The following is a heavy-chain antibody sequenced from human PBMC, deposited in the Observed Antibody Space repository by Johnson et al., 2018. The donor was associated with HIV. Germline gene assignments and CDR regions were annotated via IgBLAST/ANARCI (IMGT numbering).Heavy chain of an antibody. Sequence: QVQLVESGGGVVQPGGSLRLSCAASGFTFSSCSMHWVRQAPGKGLEWVAVISYDGSNKYSADSVKGRFTISRDNYKNTLYLQMNSLRAEDTAVYYCARVAPAHDAFDIWGQGTMVTVSS. V-gene: IGHV3-30*04. CDR2: ISYDGSNK. CDR1: GFTFSSCS. J-gene: IGHJ3*02. CDR3: ARVAPAHDAFDI. D-gene: IGHD2-2*01.